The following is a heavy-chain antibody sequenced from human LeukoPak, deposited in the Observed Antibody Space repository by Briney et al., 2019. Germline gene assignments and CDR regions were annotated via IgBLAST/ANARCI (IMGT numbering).Heavy chain of an antibody. CDR3: ARAYRGLSGSYYEEVSWVSWFDP. CDR2: INPSGGST. Sequence: GASVKVSCKASGYTFTSYYMHWVRQAPGQGLEWMGIINPSGGSTSYAQKFQGRVTMTRDTSTSTVYMELSSLRSEDTAVYYCARAYRGLSGSYYEEVSWVSWFDPWGQGTLVTVSS. V-gene: IGHV1-46*01. D-gene: IGHD1-26*01. CDR1: GYTFTSYY. J-gene: IGHJ5*02.